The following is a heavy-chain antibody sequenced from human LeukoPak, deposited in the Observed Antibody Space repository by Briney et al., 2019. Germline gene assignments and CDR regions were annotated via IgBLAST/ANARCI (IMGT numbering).Heavy chain of an antibody. CDR3: ARVKGGNSDWSRDAFDI. V-gene: IGHV3-13*04. Sequence: GGSLRLSCAASGFIFSSYDFHWVHQPTGKGLEWVSAIGTTGDTYYSDSVKGRFTISRENAKSSLYLQMNSLRVGDTAVYFCARVKGGNSDWSRDAFDIWGQGTMVAVSS. J-gene: IGHJ3*02. CDR2: IGTTGDT. CDR1: GFIFSSYD. D-gene: IGHD3-9*01.